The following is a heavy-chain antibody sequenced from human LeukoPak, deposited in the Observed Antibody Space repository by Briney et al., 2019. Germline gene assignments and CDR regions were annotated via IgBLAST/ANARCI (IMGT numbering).Heavy chain of an antibody. V-gene: IGHV3-20*04. J-gene: IGHJ6*03. D-gene: IGHD4-17*01. CDR2: INWNGGST. CDR3: ASHYGDYHYYYMDV. Sequence: GGSLRLSCAASGFTFDDYGMSWVRQAPGKGLEWVSGINWNGGSTGYADSVKGRFTISRDNAKNSLYLQMNSLRAEDTALYYCASHYGDYHYYYMDVWGKGTTVTVSS. CDR1: GFTFDDYG.